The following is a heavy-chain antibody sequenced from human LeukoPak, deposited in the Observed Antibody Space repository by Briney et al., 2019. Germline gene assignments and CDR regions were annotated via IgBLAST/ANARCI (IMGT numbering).Heavy chain of an antibody. CDR2: INTNGGIT. CDR3: ARDSRVDTVRDYFDY. D-gene: IGHD5-18*01. CDR1: GFTFRIYA. J-gene: IGHJ4*02. V-gene: IGHV3-23*01. Sequence: GGSLRLSCAASGFTFRIYAMSWVRQAPGKGLEWVSVINTNGGITYYADSVKGRFTISRDNSKNTLYLQMNSLRAEDTAVYCCARDSRVDTVRDYFDYWGQGTLVTVSS.